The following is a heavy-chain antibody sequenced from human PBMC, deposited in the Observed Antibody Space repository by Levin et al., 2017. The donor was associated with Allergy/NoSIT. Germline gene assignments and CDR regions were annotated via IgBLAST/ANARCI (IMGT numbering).Heavy chain of an antibody. D-gene: IGHD6-13*01. CDR1: GFSFRSFG. CDR2: ISYDGSDT. V-gene: IGHV3-30*18. J-gene: IGHJ4*02. CDR3: AKDVVFGTSSWSLDF. Sequence: GESLKISCAASGFSFRSFGMHWARQAPGKGLEWLAVISYDGSDTYYADSVKGRFTISRDNSKNTLFLQMNSLRGEDAAVYYCAKDVVFGTSSWSLDFWGQGVLVTVSS.